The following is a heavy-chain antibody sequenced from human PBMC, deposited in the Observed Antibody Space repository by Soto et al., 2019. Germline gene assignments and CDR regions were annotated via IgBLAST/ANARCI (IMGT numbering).Heavy chain of an antibody. CDR1: EFTFSSYA. Sequence: EVQLLESGGGLVQPGGSLRLSCAASEFTFSSYAMSWVRQAPGKGLEWVSVISGSGGSTYYADSVKGRFTISRDNSKNTLYLQMNSLRAEGTAVYYCAKRGSGSYYMDWGQGTLVTVSS. V-gene: IGHV3-23*01. CDR3: AKRGSGSYYMD. D-gene: IGHD1-26*01. J-gene: IGHJ4*02. CDR2: ISGSGGST.